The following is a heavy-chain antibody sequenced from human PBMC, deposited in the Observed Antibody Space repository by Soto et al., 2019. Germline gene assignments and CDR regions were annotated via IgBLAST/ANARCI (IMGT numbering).Heavy chain of an antibody. Sequence: GWSLRLSCAASGFTFSSYWMHLARQAPGKGLVWGSGINSDGSSTSYADSVKGRFTISRDNAKNTLYLQMNSLRAEDTAVYYCARERGNSGSYLGVYYYYGMEVWGEGTTVTVSS. CDR1: GFTFSSYW. CDR2: INSDGSST. J-gene: IGHJ6*04. D-gene: IGHD1-26*01. CDR3: ARERGNSGSYLGVYYYYGMEV. V-gene: IGHV3-74*01.